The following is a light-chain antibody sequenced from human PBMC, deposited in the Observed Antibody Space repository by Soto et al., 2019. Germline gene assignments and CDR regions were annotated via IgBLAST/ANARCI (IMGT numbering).Light chain of an antibody. Sequence: EIVMTQSPATLSVSPGQSATLSCRASQSMSSELAWYQQKPGQPPRLLIYGASTSATGVPARFTGSGSGADFTLTISGLQSEDFAVYYCQQGDNRPLTLGQGTRLEI. CDR3: QQGDNRPLT. CDR2: GAS. J-gene: IGKJ2*01. V-gene: IGKV3-15*01. CDR1: QSMSSE.